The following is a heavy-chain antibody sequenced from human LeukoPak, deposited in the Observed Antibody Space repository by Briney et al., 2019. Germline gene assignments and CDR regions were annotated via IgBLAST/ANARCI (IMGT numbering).Heavy chain of an antibody. J-gene: IGHJ3*02. V-gene: IGHV1-2*06. Sequence: ASVKVSCKASGYTFTGYYMHWVRQAPGQGLEWMGRINPNSGGTNYAQKFQGRVTMTRDTSISTAYMELSRLRSDDTAVYYCARETLYYDFWSGYNDAFDIWGQGTIVTVSS. CDR2: INPNSGGT. CDR1: GYTFTGYY. CDR3: ARETLYYDFWSGYNDAFDI. D-gene: IGHD3-3*01.